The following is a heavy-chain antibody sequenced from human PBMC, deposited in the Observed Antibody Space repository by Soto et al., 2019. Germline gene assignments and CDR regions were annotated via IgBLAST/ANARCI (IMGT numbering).Heavy chain of an antibody. CDR3: AKGTQPGYYDSGTFYYSVP. CDR1: GGSFHGYY. D-gene: IGHD3-10*01. J-gene: IGHJ5*02. CDR2: INHSGSA. V-gene: IGHV4-34*01. Sequence: PSGTLSLTCAVYGGSFHGYYWSWIRQPPGKGLEWIGEINHSGSANYNPTFKSRVSISVDTSKNQMSLQLTSVSAADTAVYYCAKGTQPGYYDSGTFYYSVPWGQGTLGT.